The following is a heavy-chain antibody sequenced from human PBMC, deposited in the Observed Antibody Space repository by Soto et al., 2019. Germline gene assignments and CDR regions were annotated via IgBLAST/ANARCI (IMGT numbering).Heavy chain of an antibody. CDR1: GGSISSYY. CDR3: ARTSRGELLEY. D-gene: IGHD1-26*01. V-gene: IGHV4-59*08. CDR2: IYYSGST. Sequence: QVQLQESGPGLVKPSETLSLTCTVSGGSISSYYWSWIRQPPGKGLEWIGYIYYSGSTNYNPSLKGPVTITVDTSKNQFSLKLSSVTAADTAVYYCARTSRGELLEYWGQGTLVTVSS. J-gene: IGHJ4*02.